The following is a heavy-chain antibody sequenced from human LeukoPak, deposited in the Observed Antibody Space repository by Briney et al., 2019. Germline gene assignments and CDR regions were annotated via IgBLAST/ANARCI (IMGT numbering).Heavy chain of an antibody. CDR3: AKNRVPTAITPDS. CDR1: GFTFSSYP. CDR2: VTGSGTTT. D-gene: IGHD2-2*02. Sequence: GGSLRLSCAASGFTFSSYPMAWVRQAPGKGLEWVASVTGSGTTTYYADSVRGRFTISRDNSKNTIYLQMNSLRAEDTAVYYCAKNRVPTAITPDSWGQGTLVTVSS. V-gene: IGHV3-23*01. J-gene: IGHJ5*01.